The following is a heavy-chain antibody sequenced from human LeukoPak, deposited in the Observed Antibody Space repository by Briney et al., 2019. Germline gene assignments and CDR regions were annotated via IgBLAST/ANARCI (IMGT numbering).Heavy chain of an antibody. CDR1: GFTFSSYG. Sequence: GGSLRLSCAASGFTFSSYGMHWVRQAPGKGLEWGAVISYDGSNKYYADSVKGRFTISRDNSKNTLYLQMNSLRAEDTAVYYCAKDDRYFDWFSRIDYWGQGTLVTVSS. CDR3: AKDDRYFDWFSRIDY. J-gene: IGHJ4*02. D-gene: IGHD3-9*01. CDR2: ISYDGSNK. V-gene: IGHV3-30*18.